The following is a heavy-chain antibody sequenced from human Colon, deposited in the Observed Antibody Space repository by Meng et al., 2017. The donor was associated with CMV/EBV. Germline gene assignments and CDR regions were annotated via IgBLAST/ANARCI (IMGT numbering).Heavy chain of an antibody. Sequence: GGSLRLSCAASQFSFSSFAISWVRQAPGKGLEWVSLIRDTGARTYYADSVKGRFTISRDNSKNALFLEMNSLRAEDTAVYYCAILAVAAAGNAFDIWGQGTMVTVSS. J-gene: IGHJ3*02. CDR1: QFSFSSFA. CDR2: IRDTGART. CDR3: AILAVAAAGNAFDI. V-gene: IGHV3-23*01. D-gene: IGHD2-15*01.